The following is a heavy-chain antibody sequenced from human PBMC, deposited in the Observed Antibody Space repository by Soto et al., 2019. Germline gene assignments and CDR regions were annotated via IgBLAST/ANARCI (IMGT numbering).Heavy chain of an antibody. CDR3: ARGSDWFGP. CDR1: GDSINSSY. V-gene: IGHV4-59*01. J-gene: IGHJ5*02. CDR2: IYYSGST. Sequence: QVQLQESGPGLVEPSETLSLTCSVSGDSINSSYWSWIRQPPGKGLEWIGYIYYSGSTNYNPSLKSRVTTSLDTSRSQLSLKVSSVTAGDTAVYYCARGSDWFGPWGQGTLVTVSS.